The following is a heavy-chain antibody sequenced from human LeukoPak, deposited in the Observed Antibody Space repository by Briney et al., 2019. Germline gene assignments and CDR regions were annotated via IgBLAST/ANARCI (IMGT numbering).Heavy chain of an antibody. CDR1: GFTFKSYG. CDR3: ARDGYYCSSTSCYQGYFDY. V-gene: IGHV3-33*01. D-gene: IGHD2-2*01. CDR2: IWYDGSNK. J-gene: IGHJ4*02. Sequence: GGSLRLFCAASGFTFKSYGMHWVRQAPGKGLEGGAVIWYDGSNKYYADSVKGRFTISRDNSKNTLYLQMNSLRAEDTAVYYCARDGYYCSSTSCYQGYFDYWGQGTLVTVSS.